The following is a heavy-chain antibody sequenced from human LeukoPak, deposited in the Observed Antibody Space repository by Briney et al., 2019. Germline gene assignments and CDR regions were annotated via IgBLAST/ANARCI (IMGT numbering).Heavy chain of an antibody. CDR2: TSYDGSNK. CDR3: ARGVFVLLRFEVLPTDPSYGMDV. Sequence: GRSLRLSCAASGFTCSSYAMHWVRQAPGKGREWVAVTSYDGSNKYYADSVKGRFTISRDNSKNTLYLQMNSLRAEDTAVYYCARGVFVLLRFEVLPTDPSYGMDVWGQGTTVTVSS. D-gene: IGHD3-10*01. J-gene: IGHJ6*02. V-gene: IGHV3-30-3*02. CDR1: GFTCSSYA.